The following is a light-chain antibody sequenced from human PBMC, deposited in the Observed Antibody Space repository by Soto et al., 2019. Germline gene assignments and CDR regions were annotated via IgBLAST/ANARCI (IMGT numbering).Light chain of an antibody. V-gene: IGKV1-9*01. Sequence: DIKLTQSPSVLSASVGDTVTITCRASQALSNYLAWYQQKPGKAPDLLIYSASTRATGIPARFSGSGSGTEFTLTISSLQSEDFAVYYCQQYHNWPPITFGQGTRLEIK. J-gene: IGKJ5*01. CDR2: SAS. CDR1: QALSNY. CDR3: QQYHNWPPIT.